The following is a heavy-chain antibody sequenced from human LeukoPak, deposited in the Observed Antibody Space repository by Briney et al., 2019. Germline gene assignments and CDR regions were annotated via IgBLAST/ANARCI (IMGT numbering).Heavy chain of an antibody. V-gene: IGHV4-61*08. CDR1: GGSISSGDYY. Sequence: PSETLSLTCTVSGGSISSGDYYWSWIRQPPGKGLEWIGYIYYSGSTNYNPSLKSRVTISVDTSKNQFSLKLSSVTAADTTVYYCARLVRRRAFDIWGQGTMVTVSS. CDR3: ARLVRRRAFDI. CDR2: IYYSGST. J-gene: IGHJ3*02. D-gene: IGHD1-1*01.